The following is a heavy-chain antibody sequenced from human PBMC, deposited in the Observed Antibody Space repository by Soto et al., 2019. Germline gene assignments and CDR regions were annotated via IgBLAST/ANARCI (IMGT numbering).Heavy chain of an antibody. CDR2: ISGSGGST. CDR1: GFTFSSYA. Sequence: AGGSLRLSCAASGFTFSSYAMSWVRQSPGKGLEWVSPISGSGGSTYYADSVKGRFTISRDNSRNTLYLQMNSLRAEDTAVYYCAKDLSSSTAKLAYGDYVGWGQGTLVTVSS. V-gene: IGHV3-23*01. J-gene: IGHJ4*02. CDR3: AKDLSSSTAKLAYGDYVG. D-gene: IGHD4-17*01.